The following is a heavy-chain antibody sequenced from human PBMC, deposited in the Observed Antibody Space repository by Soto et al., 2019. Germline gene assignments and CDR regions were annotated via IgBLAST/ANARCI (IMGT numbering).Heavy chain of an antibody. J-gene: IGHJ2*01. CDR2: NYYSGST. CDR3: ARDPYSYGRPDWYFDL. CDR1: GGSISSGGYY. Sequence: QVQLQESGPGLVKPSQTLSLTCTVSGGSISSGGYYWSWIRQHPGKGLEWIGYNYYSGSTYYNPSLKSRVTISGDTSKNQFSLKLSSVTAADTAVYYCARDPYSYGRPDWYFDLWGRGTLVTVSS. V-gene: IGHV4-31*03. D-gene: IGHD5-18*01.